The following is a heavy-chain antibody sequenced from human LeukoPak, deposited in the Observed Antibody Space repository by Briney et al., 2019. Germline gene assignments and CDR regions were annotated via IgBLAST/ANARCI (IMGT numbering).Heavy chain of an antibody. CDR1: GITVNSTY. V-gene: IGHV3-66*04. CDR3: ARLFGSGWRGFFYYAMDV. J-gene: IGHJ6*02. CDR2: ANSDGNT. D-gene: IGHD6-19*01. Sequence: PGGSLRLSCAASGITVNSTYISWVRQAPGKGLEWVSVANSDGNTYYEGSVEGRFTISRDNSKNTSFLKMNSLRAEDTAVYYWARLFGSGWRGFFYYAMDVWGQGTTVAVSS.